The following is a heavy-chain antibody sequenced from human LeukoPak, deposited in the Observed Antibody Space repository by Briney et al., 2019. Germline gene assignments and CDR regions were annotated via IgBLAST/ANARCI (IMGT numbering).Heavy chain of an antibody. CDR1: GFSLSTRGVS. J-gene: IGHJ5*02. D-gene: IGHD3-16*01. V-gene: IGHV2-70*11. CDR2: IDWDDDK. Sequence: RESGPALVKPTPTLTLTGTFSGFSLSTRGVSVSWIRQPPGKALEWLARIDWDDDKYYNTSLKTRLTISKDTSKNQVVLTMTNMDPVDTGTYYCARRAVVTGGFWFDPWGQGTLVTVSS. CDR3: ARRAVVTGGFWFDP.